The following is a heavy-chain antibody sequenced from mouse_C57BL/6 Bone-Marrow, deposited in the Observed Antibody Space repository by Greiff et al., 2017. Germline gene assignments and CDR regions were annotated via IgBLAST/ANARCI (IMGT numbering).Heavy chain of an antibody. J-gene: IGHJ3*01. D-gene: IGHD2-1*01. V-gene: IGHV6-6*01. CDR2: IRNKANNHAT. Sequence: EVKLMESGGGLVQPGGSMKLSCAASGFTFSDAWMDWVRQSPEKGLEWVAEIRNKANNHATYYAESVKGRLTISRDYSKSNVYLQINSLIAEDTGIYFCTSGGNYGWFAYWGQGTLVTVSA. CDR3: TSGGNYGWFAY. CDR1: GFTFSDAW.